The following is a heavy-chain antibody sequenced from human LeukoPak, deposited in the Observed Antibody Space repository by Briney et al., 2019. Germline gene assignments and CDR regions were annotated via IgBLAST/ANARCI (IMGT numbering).Heavy chain of an antibody. CDR2: INEDGSAK. V-gene: IGHV3-7*01. CDR3: ARDAGDAYYAY. CDR1: GFTFSNSW. Sequence: GGSLRLSCAASGFTFSNSWMTWVRQAPGKGLEWVANINEDGSAKYYVGSVRGRFTISRDNAKNLLYLQMSSLRAEDTAVYYCARDAGDAYYAYWGQGTLVTVSS. J-gene: IGHJ4*02. D-gene: IGHD1-26*01.